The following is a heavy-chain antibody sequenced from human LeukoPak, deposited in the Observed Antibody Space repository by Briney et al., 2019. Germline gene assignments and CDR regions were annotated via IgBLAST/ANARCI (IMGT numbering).Heavy chain of an antibody. J-gene: IGHJ4*02. CDR1: GGSFSGYY. CDR3: AARFTIAAAGYDY. D-gene: IGHD6-25*01. V-gene: IGHV4-34*01. Sequence: SETLSLTCAVYGGSFSGYYWTWIRQPPGKGREWIGEINHSGSTNYNPSLKSRVTISVDTSKNQFSLKLSSVTAADTAVYYCAARFTIAAAGYDYWGQGTLVTVSS. CDR2: INHSGST.